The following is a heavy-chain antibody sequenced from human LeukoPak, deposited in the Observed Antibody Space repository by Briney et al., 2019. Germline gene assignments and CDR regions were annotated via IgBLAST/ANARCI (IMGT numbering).Heavy chain of an antibody. J-gene: IGHJ3*02. CDR1: GYTFTGYY. Sequence: ASVKVSCKASGYTFTGYYIHWVRQAPGQGLEWMGWINPNSGGTKYAQTLQGRVTMTRDTSISTAYMELSRLTSDDTAMYYCARDRAMTGSNAFDIWGQSTMVTVS. CDR2: INPNSGGT. CDR3: ARDRAMTGSNAFDI. D-gene: IGHD3-9*01. V-gene: IGHV1-2*02.